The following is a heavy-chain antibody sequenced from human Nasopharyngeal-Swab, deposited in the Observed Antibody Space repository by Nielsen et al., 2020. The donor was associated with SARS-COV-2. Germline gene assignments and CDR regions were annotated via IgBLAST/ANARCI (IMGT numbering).Heavy chain of an antibody. D-gene: IGHD1-1*01. J-gene: IGHJ4*02. V-gene: IGHV4-34*01. CDR2: INHSGST. CDR1: GGSFSGYY. CDR3: ARGNGTFDY. Sequence: GSLRLSCAVYGGSFSGYYWSWIRQPPGKGLEWIGEINHSGSTNYNPSLKSRATISVDTSKNQFSLKLSSVTAADTAVYYCARGNGTFDYWGQGTLVTVSS.